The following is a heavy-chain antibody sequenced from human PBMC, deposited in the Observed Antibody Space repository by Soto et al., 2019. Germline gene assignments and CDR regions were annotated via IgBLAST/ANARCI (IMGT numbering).Heavy chain of an antibody. D-gene: IGHD3-3*01. CDR1: SGSISSGGYY. CDR3: VGGDYDFRSGFYPFDY. J-gene: IGHJ4*01. V-gene: IGHV4-61*03. Sequence: SETLSLTCAVSSGSISSGGYYLSGIRQPPGGGLEWIGYTYYSGLTTYTPSLKGRVTISGDSSKNTLYLDLSDLRVADTAVYSCVGGDYDFRSGFYPFDYWGLGTLVTVSS. CDR2: TYYSGLT.